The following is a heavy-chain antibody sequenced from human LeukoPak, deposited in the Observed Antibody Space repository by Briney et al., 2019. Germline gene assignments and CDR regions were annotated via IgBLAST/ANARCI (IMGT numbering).Heavy chain of an antibody. D-gene: IGHD3-22*01. V-gene: IGHV3-30*02. J-gene: IGHJ4*02. CDR1: GFTFSNFG. CDR2: IRFDGTSE. CDR3: AKDMGYYYDSSGYSIFDY. Sequence: GGSLRLSCAASGFTFSNFGMHWVRQAPGKGLEWVAFIRFDGTSEFYADSVKARFTISRDNAKNSLYLQMNSLRAEDTALYYCAKDMGYYYDSSGYSIFDYWGQGTLVTVSS.